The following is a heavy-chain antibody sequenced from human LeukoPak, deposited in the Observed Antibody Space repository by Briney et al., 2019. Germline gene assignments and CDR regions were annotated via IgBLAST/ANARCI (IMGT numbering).Heavy chain of an antibody. CDR1: GFTFSRYW. CDR2: IKQDGGEK. Sequence: PGESLRLPCAASGFTFSRYWMSWVREAPGKGLEWVANIKQDGGEKYYVDSVKGRFTISRDNAENSLYLQMNSLRVEDTAVYYCARDKIVGATNFDYWGQGTLVTVSS. J-gene: IGHJ4*02. CDR3: ARDKIVGATNFDY. V-gene: IGHV3-7*03. D-gene: IGHD1-26*01.